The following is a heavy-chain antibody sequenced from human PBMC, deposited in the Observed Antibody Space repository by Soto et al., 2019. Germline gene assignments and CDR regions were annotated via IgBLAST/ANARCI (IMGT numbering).Heavy chain of an antibody. CDR1: GGSVSSNSEY. Sequence: QVQLQESGPGLVKASETLSLTCTVSGGSVSSNSEYWTWLRQPPGKGLEWIGYFFSSGSTNYNPSLTSRVTISVHPSKIQFSLRLSSVTAADTAVYYCAGIRGYSGWFDPWGQGIPVTVSS. CDR2: FFSSGST. D-gene: IGHD5-18*01. J-gene: IGHJ5*02. CDR3: AGIRGYSGWFDP. V-gene: IGHV4-61*01.